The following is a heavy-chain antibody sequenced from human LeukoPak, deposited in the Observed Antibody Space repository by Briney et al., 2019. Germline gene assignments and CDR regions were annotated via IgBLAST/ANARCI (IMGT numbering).Heavy chain of an antibody. CDR1: GGSFSGYY. J-gene: IGHJ5*02. CDR3: ARQGNSSPSWSVWFDP. CDR2: INHSGST. Sequence: SETLSLTCAVYGGSFSGYYWSWIRQPPGKGLEWIGEINHSGSTNYNPSLKSRVTISVDTSKNQSSLKLSSVTAADTAVYYCARQGNSSPSWSVWFDPWGQGTLVTVSS. D-gene: IGHD6-13*01. V-gene: IGHV4-34*01.